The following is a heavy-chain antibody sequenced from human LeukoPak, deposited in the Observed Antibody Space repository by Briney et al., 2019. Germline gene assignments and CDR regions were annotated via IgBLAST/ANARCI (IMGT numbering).Heavy chain of an antibody. J-gene: IGHJ4*02. CDR2: IYHSGST. Sequence: SETLSLTCAVSGGSISSGGYSWSWIRQPPGKGLEWIGEIYHSGSTNYNPSLKSRVTISVDKSKNQFSLKLSSVTAADTAVYYCARHLAPSSGYLTLDYWGQGTLVTVSS. D-gene: IGHD3-22*01. CDR1: GGSISSGGYS. CDR3: ARHLAPSSGYLTLDY. V-gene: IGHV4-30-2*01.